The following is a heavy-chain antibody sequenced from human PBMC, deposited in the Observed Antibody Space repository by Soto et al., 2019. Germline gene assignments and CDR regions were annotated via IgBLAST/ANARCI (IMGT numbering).Heavy chain of an antibody. CDR3: AKDVRKSPSPPTYGMDV. J-gene: IGHJ6*02. CDR2: ISYDGSNK. V-gene: IGHV3-30*18. D-gene: IGHD3-16*02. CDR1: GFTFSSYG. Sequence: QVQLVESGGGVVQPGRSLRLSCAASGFTFSSYGMHWVRQAPGKGLEWVAVISYDGSNKYYADSVKGRFTISRDNSKNTLYLQMNSLRAEDTAVYYCAKDVRKSPSPPTYGMDVWGQGTTVTVSS.